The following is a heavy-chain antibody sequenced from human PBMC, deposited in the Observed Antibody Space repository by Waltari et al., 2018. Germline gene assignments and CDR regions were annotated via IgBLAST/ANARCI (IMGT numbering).Heavy chain of an antibody. CDR1: GFTFSSYW. CDR3: ARDHYDFWSGYSLDY. CDR2: MNSDGSST. D-gene: IGHD3-3*01. Sequence: EVQLVESGGGLVQPGGSLRLSCAASGFTFSSYWMHCVRHPPGKGLVWVSRMNSDGSSTSYADSVKGRFTISRDNAKNTLYLQMNSLRAEDTAVYYCARDHYDFWSGYSLDYWGQGTLVTVSS. V-gene: IGHV3-74*01. J-gene: IGHJ4*02.